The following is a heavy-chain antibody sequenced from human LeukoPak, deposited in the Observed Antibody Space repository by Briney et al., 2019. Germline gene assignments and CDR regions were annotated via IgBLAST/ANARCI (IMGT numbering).Heavy chain of an antibody. D-gene: IGHD2-21*01. V-gene: IGHV4-59*01. CDR3: ARGVVIAPQTFDY. CDR2: IYYSGST. Sequence: SETLSLTCTVSGGSINGFYWSWIRQPPGKGLEWIGYIYYSGSTNYNPSLKSRVTISVDTSKNQFSLKLSSVTAADTAVYYYARGVVIAPQTFDYWGQGTLVTVSS. CDR1: GGSINGFY. J-gene: IGHJ4*02.